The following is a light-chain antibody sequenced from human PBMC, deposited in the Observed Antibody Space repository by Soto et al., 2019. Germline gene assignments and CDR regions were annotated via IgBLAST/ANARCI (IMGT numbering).Light chain of an antibody. V-gene: IGKV1-17*01. CDR3: LQNDGDTYS. CDR1: QGIRSN. CDR2: GAS. J-gene: IGKJ2*01. Sequence: DVQMTQSPSSLSASVGDRVTITCRASQGIRSNLNWYQQKPGQAPKRLIYGASTLQSGVPSRFGGSGSGTEFTLTITSLQPEDFAPYYCLQNDGDTYSFGQGTRVDVK.